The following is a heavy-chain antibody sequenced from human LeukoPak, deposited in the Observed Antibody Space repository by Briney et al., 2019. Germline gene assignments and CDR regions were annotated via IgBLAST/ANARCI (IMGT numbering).Heavy chain of an antibody. CDR2: IYYSGST. D-gene: IGHD3-10*01. J-gene: IGHJ4*02. CDR3: AIVVWGVIMYYFDY. CDR1: GGSISSYY. Sequence: SETLSPTCTVSGGSISSYYWSWLRQPPGKGLGWIGYIYYSGSTNYNPSLKSRVNISVDTSNNQFSLKLSAVTAADTAVHYGAIVVWGVIMYYFDYWGQGTLVTVSS. V-gene: IGHV4-59*01.